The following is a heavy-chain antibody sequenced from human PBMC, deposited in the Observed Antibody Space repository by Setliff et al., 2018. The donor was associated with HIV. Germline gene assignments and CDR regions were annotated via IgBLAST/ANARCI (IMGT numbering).Heavy chain of an antibody. Sequence: SETLSLTCTVSGGSISSGDYYWSWIRQPPGKGLEWIGYIYYSGSTYYNPSLKSRVTISVDTSKNQFSLKLSSVTAADTAVYYCASSLGTVYYYGMDVWGQGTTVTSP. CDR3: ASSLGTVYYYGMDV. J-gene: IGHJ6*02. CDR1: GGSISSGDYY. D-gene: IGHD7-27*01. CDR2: IYYSGST. V-gene: IGHV4-30-4*08.